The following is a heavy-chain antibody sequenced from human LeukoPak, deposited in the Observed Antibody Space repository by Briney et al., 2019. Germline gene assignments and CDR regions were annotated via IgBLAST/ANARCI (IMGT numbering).Heavy chain of an antibody. CDR3: ARDREDCSSTSCYNWFDP. Sequence: GGSLRLSCAASGFTFSDYYMSWIRQAPGKGLEWVSYISSSGSTIYYADSVKGRFTIPRDNAKNSLYLQMNSLRAEDTAVYYCARDREDCSSTSCYNWFDPWGQGTLVTVSS. CDR1: GFTFSDYY. CDR2: ISSSGSTI. V-gene: IGHV3-11*01. J-gene: IGHJ5*02. D-gene: IGHD2-2*01.